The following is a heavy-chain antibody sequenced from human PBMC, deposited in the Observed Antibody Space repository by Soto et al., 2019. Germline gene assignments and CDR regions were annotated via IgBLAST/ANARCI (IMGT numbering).Heavy chain of an antibody. Sequence: QVQLVQSGAEVKRPGSSVKVSCKASGDTFTFYSINWVRQAPGLGLEWMGRINPILSMSNYAQRFQGRVTMTADKSTSTAYMELSSLRSEDTSIYYCASSYGAGYRAFDYWAQGALVTVS. CDR3: ASSYGAGYRAFDY. D-gene: IGHD3-10*01. CDR2: INPILSMS. V-gene: IGHV1-69*02. CDR1: GDTFTFYS. J-gene: IGHJ4*02.